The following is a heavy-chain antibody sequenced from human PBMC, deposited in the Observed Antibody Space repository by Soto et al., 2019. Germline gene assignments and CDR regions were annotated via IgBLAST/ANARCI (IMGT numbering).Heavy chain of an antibody. D-gene: IGHD3-22*01. CDR2: IYYSGST. CDR3: ARQAAGYYDSSGSIDY. J-gene: IGHJ4*02. Sequence: PSETLSLTCTVSGGSISSYYWSWIRQPLGKGLEWIGYIYYSGSTNYNPSLKSRVTISVDTSKNQFSLKLSSVTAADTAVYYCARQAAGYYDSSGSIDYWSQGTLVTVSS. CDR1: GGSISSYY. V-gene: IGHV4-59*01.